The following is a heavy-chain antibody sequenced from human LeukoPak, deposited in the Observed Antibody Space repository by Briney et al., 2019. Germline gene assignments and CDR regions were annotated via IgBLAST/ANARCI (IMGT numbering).Heavy chain of an antibody. CDR3: ARAPGGYDYVWGSYRYAPFDY. D-gene: IGHD3-16*02. V-gene: IGHV4-59*01. Sequence: SETLSLTCTVSGGSISSYYWSWIRQPPGKGLEWIGYIYYSGSTNYNPSLKSRVTISVDTSKSQFSLKLSSVTAADTAVYYCARAPGGYDYVWGSYRYAPFDYWGQGTLVTVSS. J-gene: IGHJ4*02. CDR1: GGSISSYY. CDR2: IYYSGST.